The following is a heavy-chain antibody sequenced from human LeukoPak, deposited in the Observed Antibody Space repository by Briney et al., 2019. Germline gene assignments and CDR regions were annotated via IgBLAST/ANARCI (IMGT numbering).Heavy chain of an antibody. Sequence: PGGSLRHSCAASGFTFSSYGMSWVRQAPGKGLEWVSAISGSGGSTYHADSVRGRSTISRDNSKNTLYLQMNSLRAEDTAVYYCAVLGGYCSSTSCSPAAYWGQGTLVTVSS. CDR1: GFTFSSYG. CDR3: AVLGGYCSSTSCSPAAY. J-gene: IGHJ4*02. D-gene: IGHD2-2*01. V-gene: IGHV3-23*01. CDR2: ISGSGGST.